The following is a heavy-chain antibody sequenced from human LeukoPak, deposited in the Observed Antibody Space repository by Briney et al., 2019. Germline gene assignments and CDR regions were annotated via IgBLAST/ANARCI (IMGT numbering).Heavy chain of an antibody. CDR3: ARVSIVVVTGGYLDY. D-gene: IGHD3-22*01. CDR1: GFTFSDYY. V-gene: IGHV3-11*01. J-gene: IGHJ4*02. CDR2: ISSSGSTI. Sequence: GGSLRLSCAASGFTFSDYYMSWIRQAPGKGLEWVSHISSSGSTIYYADSVKSRFTISRDNSKNTLYLQMNSLRAEDTAVYYCARVSIVVVTGGYLDYWGQGTLVTVSS.